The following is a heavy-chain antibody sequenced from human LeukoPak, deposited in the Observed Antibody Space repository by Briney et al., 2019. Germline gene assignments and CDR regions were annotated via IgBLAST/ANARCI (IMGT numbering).Heavy chain of an antibody. CDR2: IYHSGST. D-gene: IGHD1-14*01. J-gene: IGHJ2*01. CDR1: GGSISSGGYS. Sequence: SETLSLTCAVSGGSISSGGYSWSWIRQPPGKGLEWIGYIYHSGSTYYNPSLKSRVTISVDTSKNQFSLKLSSVTAADTAVYYCARHRTSYWYFDLWGRGTLVTVSS. V-gene: IGHV4-30-2*01. CDR3: ARHRTSYWYFDL.